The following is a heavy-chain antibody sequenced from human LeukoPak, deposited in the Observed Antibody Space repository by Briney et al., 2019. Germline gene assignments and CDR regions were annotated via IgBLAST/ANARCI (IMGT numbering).Heavy chain of an antibody. Sequence: ASVKVPCKASGYTFTGYYMHWVRQAPGQWREWMGWINPNSGGTNYAQKFQGRVTMTRDTSISTAYMELSRLRSDDTAVYYCARAWFGEFWIEYWGQGTLVTVSS. CDR2: INPNSGGT. V-gene: IGHV1-2*02. J-gene: IGHJ4*02. CDR1: GYTFTGYY. D-gene: IGHD3-10*01. CDR3: ARAWFGEFWIEY.